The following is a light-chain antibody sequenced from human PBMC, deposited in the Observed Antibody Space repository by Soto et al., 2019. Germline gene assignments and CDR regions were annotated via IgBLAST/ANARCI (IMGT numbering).Light chain of an antibody. CDR3: QQYNSYSLLT. CDR2: KAS. Sequence: DIQMTQSPSTLSGSVGDRFTITCRASQTISSWLAWYQQKPGKAPKLLIYKASTLKSGVPSRFRGSGSGTEFTLTISSLQPDDFATYYCQQYNSYSLLTCGGGTKVDIK. J-gene: IGKJ4*01. V-gene: IGKV1-5*03. CDR1: QTISSW.